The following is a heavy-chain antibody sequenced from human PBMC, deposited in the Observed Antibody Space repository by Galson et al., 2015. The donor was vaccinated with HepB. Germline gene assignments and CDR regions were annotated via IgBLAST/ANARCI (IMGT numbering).Heavy chain of an antibody. CDR2: FDPEDGET. J-gene: IGHJ4*02. CDR1: GYTLTELS. V-gene: IGHV1-24*01. D-gene: IGHD5-24*01. CDR3: ATSSTPRDGYNSYYFDY. Sequence: SVKVSCKVSGYTLTELSMHWVRQAPGKGLEWMGGFDPEDGETIYAQKFQVRVTMTEDTSTDTAYMELSSLRSEDTAVYYCATSSTPRDGYNSYYFDYWGQGTLVTVSS.